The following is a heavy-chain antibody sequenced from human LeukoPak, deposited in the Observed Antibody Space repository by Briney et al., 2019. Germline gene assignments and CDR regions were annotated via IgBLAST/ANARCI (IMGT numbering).Heavy chain of an antibody. CDR2: FYYSGST. CDR3: ARHYLWFGESYAFDI. CDR1: GGSISSYY. J-gene: IGHJ3*02. D-gene: IGHD3-10*01. Sequence: SQTLSPTCTVSGGSISSYYLSSIRQPPGKGLEGFGYFYYSGSTNYTPSLKSRFTISVDTSKNQSSLKLSSVTAAETAVYYCARHYLWFGESYAFDIWGQGTMVTVSS. V-gene: IGHV4-59*08.